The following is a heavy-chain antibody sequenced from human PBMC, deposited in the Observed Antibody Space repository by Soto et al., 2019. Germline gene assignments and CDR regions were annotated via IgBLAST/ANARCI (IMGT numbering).Heavy chain of an antibody. Sequence: ISDKGPGGNSATSWSSRLHQINRKGLEWMGNIYLDDSDVRYSPSVQGQVTISADMSISTAYLQWSSLKASDTAIYYCARRHYCRGDCTINPDYYYGMDVWGQGTTVTV. CDR1: GGNSATSW. V-gene: IGHV5-51*07. J-gene: IGHJ6*02. CDR3: ARRHYCRGDCTINPDYYYGMDV. D-gene: IGHD2-21*02. CDR2: IYLDDSDV.